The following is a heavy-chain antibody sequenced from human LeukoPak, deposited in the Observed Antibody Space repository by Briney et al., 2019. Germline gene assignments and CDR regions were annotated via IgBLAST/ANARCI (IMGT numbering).Heavy chain of an antibody. V-gene: IGHV4-30-4*01. Sequence: PSETLSLTCTVSGGSISSGDYYWSWLRQPPGKGLEWIGYIYYSGSTYYNPSLKSRVTISVDTSKNQFSLKLSSVTAADTAVYYCARAGSLNLVYGMDVWGQGTTVTVSS. CDR1: GGSISSGDYY. CDR2: IYYSGST. D-gene: IGHD1-26*01. J-gene: IGHJ6*02. CDR3: ARAGSLNLVYGMDV.